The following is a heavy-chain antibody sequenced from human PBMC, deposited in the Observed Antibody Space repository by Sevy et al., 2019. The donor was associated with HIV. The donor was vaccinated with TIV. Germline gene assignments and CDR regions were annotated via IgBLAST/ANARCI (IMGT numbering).Heavy chain of an antibody. J-gene: IGHJ3*02. Sequence: ASVKVSCKASGYTFTGYYMHWVRQAPGQGLEWMGWINPNSGGTNYGQTFQGRVTMTRDTSISTAYMELSTLRSDDTAVYYCSRAGREWSVGAFDIWGQGTMVTVSS. D-gene: IGHD2-8*01. CDR3: SRAGREWSVGAFDI. CDR1: GYTFTGYY. CDR2: INPNSGGT. V-gene: IGHV1-2*02.